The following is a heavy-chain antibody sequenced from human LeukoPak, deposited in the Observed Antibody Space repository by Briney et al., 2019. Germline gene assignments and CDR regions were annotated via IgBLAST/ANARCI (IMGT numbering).Heavy chain of an antibody. CDR3: ARGLNTYDSSGFYFF. CDR2: IYSGGST. D-gene: IGHD3-22*01. CDR1: GFTVSSYY. J-gene: IGHJ4*02. Sequence: PGGSLRLSCAASGFTVSSYYMSWVRQAPGKGLEWVSIIYSGGSTHYADSVKGRFTISRDNSKNTLYLQMNSLRAEDTAVYYCARGLNTYDSSGFYFFWGQGTLVTVSS. V-gene: IGHV3-53*01.